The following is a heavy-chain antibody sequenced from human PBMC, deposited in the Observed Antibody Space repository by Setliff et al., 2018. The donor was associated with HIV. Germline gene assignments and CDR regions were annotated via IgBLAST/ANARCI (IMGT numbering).Heavy chain of an antibody. CDR2: IDPNSGDT. D-gene: IGHD6-13*01. Sequence: ASVKVSCKASGYTFTGYYLHWVRQAPGQGLEWMGWIDPNSGDTNYEQKFQGRVSMTRDTSISTVYMELSSLRSDDTAVYYCARAPGYSSSWHRYAFEIWGQGTMVTVSS. CDR1: GYTFTGYY. CDR3: ARAPGYSSSWHRYAFEI. V-gene: IGHV1-2*02. J-gene: IGHJ3*02.